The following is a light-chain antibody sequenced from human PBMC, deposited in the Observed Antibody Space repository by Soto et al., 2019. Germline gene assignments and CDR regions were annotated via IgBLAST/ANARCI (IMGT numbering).Light chain of an antibody. CDR1: QSVSSSY. CDR2: GAS. J-gene: IGKJ2*01. Sequence: EIVLTQSPGTLSLSPGERATLSCRASQSVSSSYLDWYQQKPGQAPRLLIYGASIRATGIQDRFSGSGSGTDFTLTISRLEPEDCAVYYCQQYGISPYTFGQGTKLEIK. CDR3: QQYGISPYT. V-gene: IGKV3-20*01.